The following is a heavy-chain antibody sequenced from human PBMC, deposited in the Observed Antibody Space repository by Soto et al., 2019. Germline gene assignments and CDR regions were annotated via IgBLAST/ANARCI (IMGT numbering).Heavy chain of an antibody. Sequence: PGGSLRLSCAASGFMFSKYWMSWVRQAPGKGLEWVANIKQDGSEKYYVDSVKGRFTISRDNAKNSLFLQMNSLGAEDTAVFYCASHDYGDYVGIDYWGQGTPVTVSS. V-gene: IGHV3-7*01. D-gene: IGHD4-17*01. CDR2: IKQDGSEK. CDR3: ASHDYGDYVGIDY. J-gene: IGHJ4*02. CDR1: GFMFSKYW.